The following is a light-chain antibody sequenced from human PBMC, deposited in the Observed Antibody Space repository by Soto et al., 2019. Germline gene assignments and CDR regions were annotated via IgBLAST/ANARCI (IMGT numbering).Light chain of an antibody. CDR2: AAS. Sequence: DIQMTQSPSSLSASVGDRVTITCRASQSISSYLNWYQQKPGKAPKLLIYAASSLQSGVPSRFRGSVSGTDFTLTISSLQPEDFATYYCQQIYSTPRTFGQGTKVEIK. J-gene: IGKJ1*01. V-gene: IGKV1-39*01. CDR3: QQIYSTPRT. CDR1: QSISSY.